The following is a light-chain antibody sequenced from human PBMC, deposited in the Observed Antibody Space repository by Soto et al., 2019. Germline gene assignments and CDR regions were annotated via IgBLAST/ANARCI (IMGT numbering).Light chain of an antibody. CDR1: QVIGSRY. Sequence: EIVMTQSPGTLSLSPGERATISCRASQVIGSRYLAWYHQKSGQDPRLLIYGASSRATGIPDRFSGSGSVTDFTLTMSRLEPEDFGVYYCQQFGSSIPHTCGQGTKLDIK. V-gene: IGKV3-20*01. CDR2: GAS. CDR3: QQFGSSIPHT. J-gene: IGKJ2*01.